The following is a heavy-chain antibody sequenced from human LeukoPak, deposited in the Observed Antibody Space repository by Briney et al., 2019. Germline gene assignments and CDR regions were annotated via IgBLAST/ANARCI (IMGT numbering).Heavy chain of an antibody. J-gene: IGHJ4*02. D-gene: IGHD3-9*01. Sequence: KTGGSPRLSCAASGFTFSDYYMSWIRQAPGKGLEWVSYISSSSSYTNYADSVKGRFTISRDNSKNTLYLQMNSLRAEDTAVYYCAKRRNSNSAGRYFDWLFDYWGQGTLVTVSS. CDR3: AKRRNSNSAGRYFDWLFDY. CDR2: ISSSSSYT. CDR1: GFTFSDYY. V-gene: IGHV3-11*03.